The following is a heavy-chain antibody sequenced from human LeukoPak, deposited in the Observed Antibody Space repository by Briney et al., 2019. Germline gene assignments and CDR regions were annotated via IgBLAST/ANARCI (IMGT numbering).Heavy chain of an antibody. Sequence: GASVKVSCKASGYTFTGYYMRWVRQAPGQGLEWMGWINPNSGGTNYAQKFQGRVTMTRDTSISTAYMELSRLRSDDTAVYYCAREYGDSSYCGGDCYTDYWGQGTLVTVSS. D-gene: IGHD2-21*01. CDR3: AREYGDSSYCGGDCYTDY. CDR2: INPNSGGT. CDR1: GYTFTGYY. V-gene: IGHV1-2*02. J-gene: IGHJ4*02.